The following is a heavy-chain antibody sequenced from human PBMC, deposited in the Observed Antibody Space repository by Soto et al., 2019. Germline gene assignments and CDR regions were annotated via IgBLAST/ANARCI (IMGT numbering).Heavy chain of an antibody. CDR3: AKVPGSGSYSNFDY. Sequence: VGSLRLSCAASGFTFSSYAMSWVRQAPGKGLEWVSGISGSGGSIYYADSVKGRFTISRDNSKNTLFLQMNSLRAEDTAVYYCAKVPGSGSYSNFDYCGQGTLVTVSS. CDR2: ISGSGGSI. V-gene: IGHV3-23*01. D-gene: IGHD1-26*01. CDR1: GFTFSSYA. J-gene: IGHJ4*02.